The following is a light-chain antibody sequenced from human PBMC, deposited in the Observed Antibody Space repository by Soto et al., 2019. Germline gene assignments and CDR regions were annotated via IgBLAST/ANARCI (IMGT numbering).Light chain of an antibody. CDR3: QQRGNWLLP. Sequence: EIVLTQSPATLSLSPGERATLSCRASQSVSSDLAWYQQKTGQAPRLLIYDASKRATGLPVRFSGSGSGTDFTLTISSLEPEDFAVYYCQQRGNWLLPFGGGTKVEIK. V-gene: IGKV3-11*01. J-gene: IGKJ4*01. CDR1: QSVSSD. CDR2: DAS.